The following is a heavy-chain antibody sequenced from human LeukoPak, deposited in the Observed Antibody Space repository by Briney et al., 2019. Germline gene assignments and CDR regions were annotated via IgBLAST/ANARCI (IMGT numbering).Heavy chain of an antibody. V-gene: IGHV1-69*02. CDR3: STSGSYSNTNFDY. CDR1: GGTFSSYT. CDR2: IIPILGIA. Sequence: SVKVSCKASGGTFSSYTISWVRQAPGQGRVWMGRIIPILGIANYAQKFQGRVTITADKSTSTAYMELSSLRSEDTAVYYCSTSGSYSNTNFDYWGQGTLVTVSS. J-gene: IGHJ4*02. D-gene: IGHD1-26*01.